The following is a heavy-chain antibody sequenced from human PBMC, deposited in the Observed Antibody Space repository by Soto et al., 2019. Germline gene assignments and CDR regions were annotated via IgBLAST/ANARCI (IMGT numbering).Heavy chain of an antibody. CDR1: GFTFSSYS. Sequence: EVQLVESGGGLVQPGGSLRLSCAASGFTFSSYSMNWVRQAPGKGLEWVSYISSSSSTIYYADSVKGRFTISRDNAKNSLYLQMNSLRDEDTAVYYCARDVPGYLPYYYYYGMDVWGQGTTVTVSS. CDR2: ISSSSSTI. V-gene: IGHV3-48*02. J-gene: IGHJ6*02. D-gene: IGHD5-12*01. CDR3: ARDVPGYLPYYYYYGMDV.